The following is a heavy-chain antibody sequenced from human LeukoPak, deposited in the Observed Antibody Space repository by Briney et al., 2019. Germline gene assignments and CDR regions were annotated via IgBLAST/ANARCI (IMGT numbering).Heavy chain of an antibody. V-gene: IGHV3-30*02. CDR3: AILPLRRGSYDAFDI. CDR2: IRYDGSNK. D-gene: IGHD1-26*01. Sequence: SGGSLRLSCAASGFTFSSYGMHWVRQAPGKGLEWVAFIRYDGSNKYYADSVKGRFTISRDNSKNTLYLQMNSLRAEDTAVYYCAILPLRRGSYDAFDIWGQGTMVTVSS. J-gene: IGHJ3*02. CDR1: GFTFSSYG.